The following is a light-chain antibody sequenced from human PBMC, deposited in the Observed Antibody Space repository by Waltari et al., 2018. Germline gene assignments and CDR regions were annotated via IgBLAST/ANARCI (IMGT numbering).Light chain of an antibody. J-gene: IGKJ1*01. CDR1: QVISSW. CDR3: QQYDHYPWT. Sequence: DIQMTQSPSTLSASVGATVTITCRTSQVISSWFDWSQQTPGKAPKLLIYQATTLESGVPSRFSGSGSGTEFTLTISSLQPDDSATYYCQQYDHYPWTFGQGTKVELK. V-gene: IGKV1-5*03. CDR2: QAT.